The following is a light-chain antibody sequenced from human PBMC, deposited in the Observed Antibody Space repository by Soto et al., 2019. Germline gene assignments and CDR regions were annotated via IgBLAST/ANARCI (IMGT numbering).Light chain of an antibody. CDR1: SSNIGAGYD. CDR3: QSYDSSLSGSVV. Sequence: QLVLTQPPSVSGAPGQRVTISCTGSSSNIGAGYDVHWYQQLPGTAPKLLIYGNSNRPSGVPDRFSGSKSGTSASLAITGLHAEDEADYSCQSYDSSLSGSVVFGGGTKLTVL. J-gene: IGLJ2*01. V-gene: IGLV1-40*01. CDR2: GNS.